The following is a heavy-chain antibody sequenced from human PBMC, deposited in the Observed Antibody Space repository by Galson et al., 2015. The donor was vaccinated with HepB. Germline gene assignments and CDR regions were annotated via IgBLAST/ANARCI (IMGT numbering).Heavy chain of an antibody. CDR3: ARDWGDGLDY. J-gene: IGHJ4*02. D-gene: IGHD3-16*01. CDR2: INPSGGST. V-gene: IGHV1-46*04. CDR1: GYTFTSYY. Sequence: SCKASGYTFTSYYMHWVRQAPGQGLEWMGIINPSGGSTSYEQKLQGRVTMTRDTSTSTVYMELSSLRSEDTAVYYCARDWGDGLDYWGQGTLVTVSS.